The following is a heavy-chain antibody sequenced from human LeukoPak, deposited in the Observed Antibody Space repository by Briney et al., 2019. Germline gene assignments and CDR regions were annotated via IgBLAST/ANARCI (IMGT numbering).Heavy chain of an antibody. CDR2: ITITGSSP. J-gene: IGHJ4*02. CDR3: AKSSSSRSYYFNY. V-gene: IGHV3-23*01. D-gene: IGHD6-13*01. Sequence: PGGSLRLSCAASGFTFSGYAMAWVRQAPGKGLEWVSSITITGSSPSYADSVKGRFTVSRDNSKNTLYLQMNSLRAEDTAVYFCAKSSSSRSYYFNYWGQGTLVTVSS. CDR1: GFTFSGYA.